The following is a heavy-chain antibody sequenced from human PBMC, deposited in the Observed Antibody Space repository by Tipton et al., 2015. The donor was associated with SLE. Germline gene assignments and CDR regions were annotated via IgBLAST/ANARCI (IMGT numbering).Heavy chain of an antibody. Sequence: TLSLTCTVSGGSISSGDYYWSWIRQPPGKGLEWIGYIYYSGSTYYNPSLKSRVTISVDTSKNQFSLKLSSVTAADTAVYYCARGYDSSGYYLYYFDYWGQGNQGTISS. CDR1: GGSISSGDYY. CDR3: ARGYDSSGYYLYYFDY. D-gene: IGHD3-22*01. J-gene: IGHJ4*02. CDR2: IYYSGST. V-gene: IGHV4-30-4*01.